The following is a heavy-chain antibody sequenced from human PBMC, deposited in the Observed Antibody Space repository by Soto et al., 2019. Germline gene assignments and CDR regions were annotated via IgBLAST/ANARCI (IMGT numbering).Heavy chain of an antibody. D-gene: IGHD2-8*01. Sequence: GASVKVSCKASGYTFTSYGISWVRQAPGQGLEWMGWISAYNGNTNYAQKLQGRVTMTTDTSTSTAYMELRSLRSDDTAVYYCARAPHCTNGVCYKDYYYGMDVWGQGTTVTVSS. CDR3: ARAPHCTNGVCYKDYYYGMDV. CDR2: ISAYNGNT. V-gene: IGHV1-18*04. J-gene: IGHJ6*02. CDR1: GYTFTSYG.